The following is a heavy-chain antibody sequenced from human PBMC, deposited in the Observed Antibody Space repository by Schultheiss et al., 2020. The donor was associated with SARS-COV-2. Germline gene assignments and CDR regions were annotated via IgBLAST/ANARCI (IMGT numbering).Heavy chain of an antibody. CDR3: ARDLEGYFDL. CDR2: ISSSSSTI. D-gene: IGHD5-24*01. CDR1: GFTFSSYS. V-gene: IGHV3-48*01. J-gene: IGHJ2*01. Sequence: GGSLRLSCAASGFTFSSYSMNWVRQAPGKGLEWVSYISSSSSTIYYADSVKGRFTISRDNSKNTLYLQMNSLRAEDTAVYYCARDLEGYFDLWGRGTLVTVSS.